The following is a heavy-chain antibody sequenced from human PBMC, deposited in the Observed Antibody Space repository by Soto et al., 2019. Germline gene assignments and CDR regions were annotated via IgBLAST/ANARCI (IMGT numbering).Heavy chain of an antibody. CDR3: AIGYDFAHLPGY. V-gene: IGHV4-59*01. D-gene: IGHD5-12*01. Sequence: SETLSLTCTVSGGSISSYYWSWIRQPPGKGLEWIGYIYYSGSTNYNPSLKSRVTLSVDTSKNQFSLKLSSVTAADTAVYYCAIGYDFAHLPGYWGQGTLVTVSS. CDR1: GGSISSYY. J-gene: IGHJ4*02. CDR2: IYYSGST.